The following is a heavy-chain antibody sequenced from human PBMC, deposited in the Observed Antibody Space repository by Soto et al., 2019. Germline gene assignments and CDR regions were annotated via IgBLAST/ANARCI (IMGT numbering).Heavy chain of an antibody. Sequence: PGGSLRLSCAASGFTFSSYGMHWVRQAPGKGLEWVAVIPYDGSNKYYADSVKGRFTISRDNSKNTLYLQMNGLRAEDTAVYYCAKDPGIAVAGNGAWFDPWGQGTLVTVSS. CDR1: GFTFSSYG. CDR2: IPYDGSNK. V-gene: IGHV3-30*18. D-gene: IGHD6-19*01. CDR3: AKDPGIAVAGNGAWFDP. J-gene: IGHJ5*02.